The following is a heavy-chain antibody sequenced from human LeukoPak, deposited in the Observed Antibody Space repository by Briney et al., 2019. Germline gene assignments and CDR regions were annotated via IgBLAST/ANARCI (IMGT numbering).Heavy chain of an antibody. Sequence: ASVKVSCKASGYTFTSYGISWVRQAPGQGLEWMGWISAYNGNTNYAQKLRGRVTMTTDTSTSTAYMELRSLRSDDTAVYYCARSPPDYYDSSGYSPLDYWGQGTLVTVSS. V-gene: IGHV1-18*01. J-gene: IGHJ4*02. D-gene: IGHD3-22*01. CDR2: ISAYNGNT. CDR3: ARSPPDYYDSSGYSPLDY. CDR1: GYTFTSYG.